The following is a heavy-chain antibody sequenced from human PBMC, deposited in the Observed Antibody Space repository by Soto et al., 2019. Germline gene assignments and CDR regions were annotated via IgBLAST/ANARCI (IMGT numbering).Heavy chain of an antibody. V-gene: IGHV4-39*01. Sequence: SETLSLTCTVSGGSISSSSYNWRWIRQPPGKWLEGIGTIYYSRRNSYSPPPKSRVTISVDTSNNQFSLTLSSVTAADTAVYYCARRGCSGGSRYSLYWFEPWGQGNLVTVS. CDR2: IYYSRRN. J-gene: IGHJ5*02. D-gene: IGHD2-15*01. CDR1: GGSISSSSYN. CDR3: ARRGCSGGSRYSLYWFEP.